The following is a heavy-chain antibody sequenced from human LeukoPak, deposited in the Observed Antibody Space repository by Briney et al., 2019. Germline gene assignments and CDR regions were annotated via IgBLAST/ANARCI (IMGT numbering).Heavy chain of an antibody. D-gene: IGHD2-21*01. J-gene: IGHJ5*02. CDR2: IYTSGST. Sequence: NPSETLSLTCTVSGGSIGSGSYYWSWIRQPAGKGLEWIGRIYTSGSTNYNPSLKSRVTISVDTSKNQFSLKLSSVTAAGTAVYYCARGGRGIWRPLPHWFDPWGQGTLVTVSS. V-gene: IGHV4-61*02. CDR3: ARGGRGIWRPLPHWFDP. CDR1: GGSIGSGSYY.